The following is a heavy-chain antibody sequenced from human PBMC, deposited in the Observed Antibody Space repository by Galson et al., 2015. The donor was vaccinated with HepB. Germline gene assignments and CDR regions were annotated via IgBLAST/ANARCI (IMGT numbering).Heavy chain of an antibody. Sequence: SLRLSCAASGFTVSSNYMSWVRQAPGKGLEWVSVIYSGGSTYYADSVKGRFTISRDNSKNTLYLQMSSLRAEDTAVYYCARERRDYVWGSYRRGQYYFDYWGQGTLVTVSS. CDR3: ARERRDYVWGSYRRGQYYFDY. V-gene: IGHV3-53*01. CDR1: GFTVSSNY. J-gene: IGHJ4*02. D-gene: IGHD3-16*02. CDR2: IYSGGST.